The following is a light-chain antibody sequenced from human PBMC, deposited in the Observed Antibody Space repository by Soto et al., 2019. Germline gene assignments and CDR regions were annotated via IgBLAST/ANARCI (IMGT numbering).Light chain of an antibody. CDR2: AAS. CDR3: QQLNNYLTT. Sequence: DIQLTQSPSFLSASVGDRVTITCRASQGISSFLAWYQQKPGKAPKLMIYAASPLQSGVPSRFSGSGSGTEFTLTIRSLQPEDFATYYCQQLNNYLTTFGQGTRLEIK. J-gene: IGKJ5*01. CDR1: QGISSF. V-gene: IGKV1-9*01.